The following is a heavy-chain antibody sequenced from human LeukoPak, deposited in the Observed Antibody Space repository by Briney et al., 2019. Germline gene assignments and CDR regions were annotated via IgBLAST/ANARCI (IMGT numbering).Heavy chain of an antibody. V-gene: IGHV1-2*02. J-gene: IGHJ4*02. CDR1: GDTFTGYY. CDR3: ARDLFPYSSSLHYFDY. Sequence: ASVKVSCKASGDTFTGYYMHWVRQAPGQGLEWMGWINPNSGGTNYAQKFQGRVTMTRDTSISTAYMELSRLRSDDTAVYYCARDLFPYSSSLHYFDYWGQGTLVTVSS. D-gene: IGHD6-13*01. CDR2: INPNSGGT.